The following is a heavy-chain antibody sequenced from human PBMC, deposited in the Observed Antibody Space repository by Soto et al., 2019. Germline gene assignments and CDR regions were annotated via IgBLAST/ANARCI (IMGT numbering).Heavy chain of an antibody. D-gene: IGHD3-10*01. V-gene: IGHV3-30-3*01. CDR3: ARGADVLLWFGELLDY. CDR1: GFTFSSYA. J-gene: IGHJ4*02. CDR2: ISYDGSNK. Sequence: QVQLVESGGGVVQPGRSLRLSCAASGFTFSSYAMHWVRQAPGKGLEWVAVISYDGSNKYYADSVKGRFTISRDNSKNXLYLQMNSLRAEDTAVYYCARGADVLLWFGELLDYWGQGTLVTVSS.